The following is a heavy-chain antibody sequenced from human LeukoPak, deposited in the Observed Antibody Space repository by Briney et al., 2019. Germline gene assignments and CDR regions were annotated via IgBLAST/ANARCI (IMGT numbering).Heavy chain of an antibody. CDR1: GYTFTGYY. Sequence: ASVKVSCEASGYTFTGYYMHWVRQAPGQGLEWMGRINPNSGGTNYAQKFQGRVTMTRDTSISTAYMELSRLRSDDTAVYYCARWFYDFWSGYYIADYWGQGTLVTVSS. D-gene: IGHD3-3*01. CDR2: INPNSGGT. V-gene: IGHV1-2*06. CDR3: ARWFYDFWSGYYIADY. J-gene: IGHJ4*02.